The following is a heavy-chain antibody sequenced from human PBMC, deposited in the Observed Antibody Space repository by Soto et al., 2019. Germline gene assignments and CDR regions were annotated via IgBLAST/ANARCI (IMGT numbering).Heavy chain of an antibody. Sequence: PSETLSLTCTVSGGPMTSYFWHWLRQPAGKGLEWIGRIYSSGGTIYNASLESRLTLSLAGSTNQFSLSLSSVTAADTAMYYCARAGGVRAPFDPWGQGALVTVSS. J-gene: IGHJ5*02. CDR2: IYSSGGT. CDR1: GGPMTSYF. CDR3: ARAGGVRAPFDP. D-gene: IGHD3-10*01. V-gene: IGHV4-4*07.